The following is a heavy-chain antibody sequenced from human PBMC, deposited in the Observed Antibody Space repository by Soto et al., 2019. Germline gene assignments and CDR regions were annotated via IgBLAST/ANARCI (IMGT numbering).Heavy chain of an antibody. CDR1: GYTFTSYG. V-gene: IGHV1-18*01. J-gene: IGHJ4*02. CDR2: ISAYNGNT. Sequence: QVQLVQSGAEVKKPGASVKVSCKASGYTFTSYGISWVRQAPGQGLEWMGWISAYNGNTNYAQKLQGRVTMTTDTXXXXXXXXXXXXXXXXXXXXXXXXXXXXXXXXYWCQGTLVTVSS. CDR3: XXXXXXXXXXY.